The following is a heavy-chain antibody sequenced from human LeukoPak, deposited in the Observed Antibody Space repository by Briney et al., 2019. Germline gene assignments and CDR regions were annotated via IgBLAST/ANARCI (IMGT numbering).Heavy chain of an antibody. CDR3: ARDEYDILNAFDI. CDR2: IYYSGST. V-gene: IGHV4-59*12. J-gene: IGHJ3*02. CDR1: GGSISSYY. Sequence: SETLSLTCTVSGGSISSYYWSWIRQPPGKGLEWIGYIYYSGSTNYNPSLKSRVTISVDTSKNQFSLKLSSVTAADTAVYYCARDEYDILNAFDIWGQGTMVTVSS. D-gene: IGHD3-9*01.